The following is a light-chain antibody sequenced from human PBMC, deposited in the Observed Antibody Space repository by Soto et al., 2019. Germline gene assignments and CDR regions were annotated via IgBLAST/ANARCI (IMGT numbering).Light chain of an antibody. V-gene: IGKV1-39*01. CDR2: GAS. Sequence: DIQMTQSPSSLFASVGDRVTLTCRASQSITTYLNWYQQRPGKAPQLLIYGASTLQSGVPSRFTGRGSGTDFTLTISSLQPEDFATYHCQQSHSTPWTFGQGTKVEIK. CDR3: QQSHSTPWT. J-gene: IGKJ1*01. CDR1: QSITTY.